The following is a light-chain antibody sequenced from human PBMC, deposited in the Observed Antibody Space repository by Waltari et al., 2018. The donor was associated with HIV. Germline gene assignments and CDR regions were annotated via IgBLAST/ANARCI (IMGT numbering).Light chain of an antibody. Sequence: DIQMTQSPSSLSASVGDRVTITCRARQSISDYLNWYQQKAGRAPKVPIYAASRLESGVPSRFSGSGFGTDFTLTISSLQPEDFGTYYCQQSYSTPPYTFGQGTKLEI. J-gene: IGKJ2*01. CDR3: QQSYSTPPYT. V-gene: IGKV1-39*01. CDR2: AAS. CDR1: QSISDY.